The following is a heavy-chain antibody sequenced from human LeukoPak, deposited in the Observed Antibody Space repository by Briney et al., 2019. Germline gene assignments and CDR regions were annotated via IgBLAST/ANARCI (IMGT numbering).Heavy chain of an antibody. J-gene: IGHJ6*03. CDR3: ARDFEGVQSTLGNYYYMDV. D-gene: IGHD3-9*01. CDR2: IYTSGST. V-gene: IGHV4-4*07. Sequence: SETLSLTCTVSGGSISSYYWSWIRQPAGKGLEWIGGIYTSGSTNYNPSLKSRVTMSVDTSKNQFSLKLSSVTAADTAVYYCARDFEGVQSTLGNYYYMDVWGKGTTVTVSS. CDR1: GGSISSYY.